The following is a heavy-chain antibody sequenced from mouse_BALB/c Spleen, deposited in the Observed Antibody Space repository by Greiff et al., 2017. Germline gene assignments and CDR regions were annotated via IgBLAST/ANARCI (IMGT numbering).Heavy chain of an antibody. D-gene: IGHD2-3*01. CDR1: GFTFSDYY. V-gene: IGHV5-4*02. CDR2: ISDGGSYT. Sequence: EVKLMESGGGLVKPGGSLKLSCAASGFTFSDYYMYWVRQTPEKRLEWVATISDGGSYTYYPDSVKGRFTISRDNAKNNLYLQMSSLKSEDTAMYYCARAPYDGYIYYAMDYWGQGTSVTVSS. J-gene: IGHJ4*01. CDR3: ARAPYDGYIYYAMDY.